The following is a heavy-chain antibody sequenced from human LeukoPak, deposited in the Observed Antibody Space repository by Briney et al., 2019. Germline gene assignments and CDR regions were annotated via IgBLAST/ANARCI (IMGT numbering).Heavy chain of an antibody. Sequence: SETLSLTCTVSGGSISSSSYYWGWIRQPPGKGLEWIGSIYYSGSTYYNPSLKSRVTISVDTSKNQFSLELSSVTAADTAVYYCARTKPYYYYMDVWGKGTTVTVSS. CDR2: IYYSGST. V-gene: IGHV4-39*01. J-gene: IGHJ6*03. CDR1: GGSISSSSYY. CDR3: ARTKPYYYYMDV.